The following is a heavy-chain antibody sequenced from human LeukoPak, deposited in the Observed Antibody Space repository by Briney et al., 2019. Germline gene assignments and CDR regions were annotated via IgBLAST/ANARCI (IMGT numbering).Heavy chain of an antibody. D-gene: IGHD3-10*01. V-gene: IGHV3-11*04. J-gene: IGHJ4*02. CDR3: ARDFRVYYGSGSYDY. Sequence: PGRSLRLSCAASGFTFSDYYISWIRQAPGKGLEWVSYISSSSSTIYYADSVKGRFTISRDNAKNSLYLQMNSLRDEDTAVYYCARDFRVYYGSGSYDYWGQGTLVTVSS. CDR2: ISSSSSTI. CDR1: GFTFSDYY.